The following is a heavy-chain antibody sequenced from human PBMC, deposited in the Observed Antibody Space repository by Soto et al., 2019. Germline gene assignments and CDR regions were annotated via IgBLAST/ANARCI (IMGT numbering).Heavy chain of an antibody. CDR1: GGSISSSSYY. V-gene: IGHV4-39*01. CDR2: IYYSGST. D-gene: IGHD2-15*01. J-gene: IGHJ6*02. CDR3: ARQEVVAATRGSYYYYGMDV. Sequence: SETLSLTCTVSGGSISSSSYYWGWIRQPPGKGLEWIGSIYYSGSTYYNPSLKSRVTISVDTSKNQFSLKLSSVTAADTAVYYCARQEVVAATRGSYYYYGMDVWGQGTTVTVSS.